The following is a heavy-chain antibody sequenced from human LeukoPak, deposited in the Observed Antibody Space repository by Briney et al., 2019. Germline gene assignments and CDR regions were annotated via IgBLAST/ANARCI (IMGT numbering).Heavy chain of an antibody. V-gene: IGHV4-39*01. D-gene: IGHD5-18*01. CDR2: IYYSGST. J-gene: IGHJ5*02. Sequence: SETLSLTCTVSGGSISSSSYYWGWIRQPPGKGLEWIGSIYYSGSTYYNPSLKSRVTISVDTSKNQFSLKLSSVTAADTAVYYCARHGGAYSYGYQPWGQGTLVTVSS. CDR3: ARHGGAYSYGYQP. CDR1: GGSISSSSYY.